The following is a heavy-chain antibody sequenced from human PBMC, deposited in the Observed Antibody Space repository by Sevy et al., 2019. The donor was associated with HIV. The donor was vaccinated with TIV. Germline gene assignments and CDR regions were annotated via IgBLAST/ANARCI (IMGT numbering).Heavy chain of an antibody. J-gene: IGHJ6*02. Sequence: SETLSLTCAVYGGSFSGYYWNWIRQSPGKGLEWIGEINHSGSTHYNPSLKSRVTISVDTSKNQFSLRLNSVTAADTAVYYCARSIAAPRGMDVWGQGTTVTVSS. CDR2: INHSGST. CDR3: ARSIAAPRGMDV. CDR1: GGSFSGYY. V-gene: IGHV4-34*01. D-gene: IGHD6-6*01.